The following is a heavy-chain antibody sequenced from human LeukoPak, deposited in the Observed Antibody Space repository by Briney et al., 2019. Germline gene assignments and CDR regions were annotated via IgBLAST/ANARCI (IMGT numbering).Heavy chain of an antibody. D-gene: IGHD3-22*01. CDR2: INEGGGLK. V-gene: IGHV3-7*03. J-gene: IGHJ4*02. CDR3: ARRARRYYYDSSGYYHFDY. Sequence: PGGSLRLSCAASGFTFSAYWMTWVRQAPGKGLEWVAIINEGGGLKYYVDSVKGRFTISRDNAKNSLYLQMNSLRAEDTALYYCARRARRYYYDSSGYYHFDYWGQGTLVTVSS. CDR1: GFTFSAYW.